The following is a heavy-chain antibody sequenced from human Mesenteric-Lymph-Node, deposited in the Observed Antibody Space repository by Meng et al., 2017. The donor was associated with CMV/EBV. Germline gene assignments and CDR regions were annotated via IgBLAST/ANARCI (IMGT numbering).Heavy chain of an antibody. V-gene: IGHV1-2*02. CDR2: LNPNTGNT. Sequence: CPASGYTFTAYYIHWVRQAPGQGLEWMGWLNPNTGNTIHAQKFQGRVTMTTDTSTSTAYMELRSLRSDDTAVYYCALKVPARGFDYWGQGTLVTVSS. CDR3: ALKVPARGFDY. J-gene: IGHJ4*02. D-gene: IGHD2-2*01. CDR1: GYTFTAYY.